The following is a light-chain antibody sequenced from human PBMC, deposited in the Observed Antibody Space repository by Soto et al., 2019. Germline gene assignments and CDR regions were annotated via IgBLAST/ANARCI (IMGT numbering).Light chain of an antibody. CDR2: GAS. CDR1: QFVSSRY. J-gene: IGKJ5*01. V-gene: IGKV3-20*01. CDR3: QQYGSSPIN. Sequence: ETMMTQSPDTLSVSLGERATLSCRASQFVSSRYLAWYQQKPGQAPRLLIYGASSRATGIPDRFSGSGSGTNFTLTISRLEPEDFAVYYCQQYGSSPINFGQVTRREIK.